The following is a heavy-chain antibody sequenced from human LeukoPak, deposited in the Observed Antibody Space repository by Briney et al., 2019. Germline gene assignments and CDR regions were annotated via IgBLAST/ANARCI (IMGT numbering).Heavy chain of an antibody. Sequence: SQTLSLTCAISGDSVSSNSAAWNWSRQSPSRGLEWLGRTYYRSKWYNDYAVSVKSRITINPDTSKNQFSLQLNSVTPEDTAVCYCAREARITGIAAAGTGFDPWGQGTLVTVSS. V-gene: IGHV6-1*01. J-gene: IGHJ5*02. D-gene: IGHD6-13*01. CDR1: GDSVSSNSAA. CDR2: TYYRSKWYN. CDR3: AREARITGIAAAGTGFDP.